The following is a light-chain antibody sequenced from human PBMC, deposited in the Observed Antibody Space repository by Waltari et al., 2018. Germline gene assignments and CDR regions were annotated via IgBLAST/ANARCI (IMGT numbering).Light chain of an antibody. Sequence: QSVLTQPPSVSGAPGQRVTISCTGNSSNIGAGYDVHWYQQLPETAPKPLFSPNNHRPSGGPDRFAGSKSGTSASLAITGLQAEDEAHYHCQSYDNSLSGVVFGGGTKLTVL. CDR2: PNN. CDR1: SSNIGAGYD. CDR3: QSYDNSLSGVV. J-gene: IGLJ2*01. V-gene: IGLV1-40*01.